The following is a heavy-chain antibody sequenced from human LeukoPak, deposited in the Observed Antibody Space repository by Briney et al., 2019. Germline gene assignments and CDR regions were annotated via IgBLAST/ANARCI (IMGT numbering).Heavy chain of an antibody. CDR3: ARRGRLRPLDY. D-gene: IGHD3-16*01. V-gene: IGHV4-34*01. Sequence: PSETLSLTCAVYGGSFSGYYWSWIRQPPGKGLEWIGEINHSGSTNYNPSFKSRVTISVDTSKNQFSLKLSSVTAADTAVYYCARRGRLRPLDYWGQGTLVTVSS. CDR1: GGSFSGYY. J-gene: IGHJ4*02. CDR2: INHSGST.